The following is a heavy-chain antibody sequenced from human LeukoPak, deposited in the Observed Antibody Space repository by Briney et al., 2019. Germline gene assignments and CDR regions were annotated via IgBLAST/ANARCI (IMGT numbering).Heavy chain of an antibody. D-gene: IGHD3-16*01. CDR3: ARRWVYDKRAFDA. CDR2: IYYTGTT. Sequence: SETLSLTCTVSGGSICGTYYWSWVRQHPGKGLGWIGYIYYTGTTDSNPSLKSRVTISLDTSKNQFSLNLSSVTAADTAVYYCARRWVYDKRAFDAWGQGTMVTVSS. CDR1: GGSICGTYY. J-gene: IGHJ3*01. V-gene: IGHV4-59*08.